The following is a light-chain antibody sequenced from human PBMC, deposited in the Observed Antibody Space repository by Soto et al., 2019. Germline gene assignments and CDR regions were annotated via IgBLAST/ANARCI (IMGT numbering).Light chain of an antibody. Sequence: EIVMTQSPATLSVSPGGRATLSCRASRTVHSNVAWYQHKPGQAPRLLIYGASFRATGMPARFSGSGFGTEFTLTISSLQSEDFAVYSCQQYNKWPTFGGGTKVDIK. CDR3: QQYNKWPT. CDR2: GAS. V-gene: IGKV3-15*01. J-gene: IGKJ4*01. CDR1: RTVHSN.